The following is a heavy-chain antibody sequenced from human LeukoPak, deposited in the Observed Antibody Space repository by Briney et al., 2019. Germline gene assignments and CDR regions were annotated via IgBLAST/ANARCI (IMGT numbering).Heavy chain of an antibody. J-gene: IGHJ4*02. CDR3: ARESVDIVANYFDY. V-gene: IGHV3-30-3*01. D-gene: IGHD5-12*01. Sequence: PGGSLRLSCAASGFTFSSYAMHWVRQAPGKGLEWVAVISYDGSNKYYADSVKGGFTISRDNSKNTLYLQMNSLRAEDTAVYYCARESVDIVANYFDYWGQGTLVTVSS. CDR1: GFTFSSYA. CDR2: ISYDGSNK.